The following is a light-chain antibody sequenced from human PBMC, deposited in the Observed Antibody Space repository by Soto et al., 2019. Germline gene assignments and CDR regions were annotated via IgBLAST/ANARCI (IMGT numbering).Light chain of an antibody. CDR2: GAS. V-gene: IGKV3-15*01. CDR3: QQYNNWWT. CDR1: QSVSSN. Sequence: EIVMTQSPATLSVSPGERATLSCRASQSVSSNLAWYQQKPGQAPRLLIYGASTRATGIPARFSCSGSGTECTLTISSLQSEDFAVYYCQQYNNWWTFGQGTKVEIK. J-gene: IGKJ1*01.